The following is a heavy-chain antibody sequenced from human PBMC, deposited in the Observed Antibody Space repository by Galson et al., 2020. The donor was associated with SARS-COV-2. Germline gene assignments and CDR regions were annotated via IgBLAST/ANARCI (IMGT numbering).Heavy chain of an antibody. V-gene: IGHV3-11*06. J-gene: IGHJ6*02. D-gene: IGHD2-15*01. Sequence: GGPLRLSCAASGFHYSDYYMSWLRPPPGKGLEWVSYISSSSRYTNYADSVKGRFTITRDNAKNSLYLQMNSLRAEDTAVYYCARDPRYCSGGSCYSNYYGMDVWGQGTTVTVSS. CDR1: GFHYSDYY. CDR3: ARDPRYCSGGSCYSNYYGMDV. CDR2: ISSSSRYT.